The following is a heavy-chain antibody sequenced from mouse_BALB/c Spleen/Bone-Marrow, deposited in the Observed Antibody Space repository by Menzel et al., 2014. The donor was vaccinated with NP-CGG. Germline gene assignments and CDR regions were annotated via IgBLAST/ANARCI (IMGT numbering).Heavy chain of an antibody. CDR1: GYSITSGYG. CDR2: IHYSGST. Sequence: EVNRQESGPNLGKPSQSLSLTCTVTGYSITSGYGWHWIRQFPGNKLEWMGYIHYSGSTNYNPSLKSRISITRDTSKNQFFLQLNSVTTEDTATYYCAREARTTARFAYCSQATPVNVSA. J-gene: IGHJ3*01. D-gene: IGHD1-2*01. CDR3: AREARTTARFAY. V-gene: IGHV3-1*02.